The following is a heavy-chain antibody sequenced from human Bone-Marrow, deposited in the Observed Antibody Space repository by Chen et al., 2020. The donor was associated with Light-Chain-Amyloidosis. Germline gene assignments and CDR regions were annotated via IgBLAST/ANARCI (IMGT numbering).Heavy chain of an antibody. CDR3: ARRRDGYNFDY. V-gene: IGHV5-51*01. D-gene: IGHD5-12*01. CDR1: GYTFPKYW. J-gene: IGHJ4*02. Sequence: EVQVEQSGPEVEMPGESLQTSCKGSGYTFPKYWIGWVRQMPGKGLEWMGLISPDDSDARYSPSFEGQVTISADKSITTAYLKWRSLKASDTAMYYCARRRDGYNFDYWGQGTLVTVSS. CDR2: ISPDDSDA.